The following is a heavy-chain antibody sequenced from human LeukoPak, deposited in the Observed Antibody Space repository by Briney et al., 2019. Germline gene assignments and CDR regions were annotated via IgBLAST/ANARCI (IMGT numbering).Heavy chain of an antibody. J-gene: IGHJ3*02. V-gene: IGHV3-30*02. CDR2: IQNDGSNE. Sequence: PGGSLRLSCAASGFTFRSYGMRWVRQAPGKGLEWVAYIQNDGSNEQYADSVKGRFSISRDSSKNTLYLQMSSLRAEDTAVYYCARAMIVVGSHAFDIWGQGTMVTVSS. D-gene: IGHD3-22*01. CDR3: ARAMIVVGSHAFDI. CDR1: GFTFRSYG.